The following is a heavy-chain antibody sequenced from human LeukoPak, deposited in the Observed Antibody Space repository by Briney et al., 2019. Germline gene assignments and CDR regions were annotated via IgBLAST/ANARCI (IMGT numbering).Heavy chain of an antibody. V-gene: IGHV4-39*01. CDR2: IYYSGST. CDR1: GGSISSTLYY. Sequence: SETLSLTCTVSGGSISSTLYYWGWIRQPPGKGLEWIVNIYYSGSTYYNPSLKSRVTISVDTSKNQFSLKLSSVTAADTAVYYCARPIKNSGNYLLDAFDIWGQGTMVTVSS. D-gene: IGHD5-12*01. CDR3: ARPIKNSGNYLLDAFDI. J-gene: IGHJ3*02.